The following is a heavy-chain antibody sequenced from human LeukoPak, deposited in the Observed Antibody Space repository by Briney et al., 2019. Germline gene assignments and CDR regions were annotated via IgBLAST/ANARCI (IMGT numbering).Heavy chain of an antibody. D-gene: IGHD5-12*01. Sequence: GGSLRLSCAASGLTVSSNYMSWVRQAPGKGLEWVSVIYSGGSTYYADSVKGRFTISRDNSKNTLYLQMNSLRAEDTAVYYCARGLATIYGMDVWGQGTTVTVSS. CDR3: ARGLATIYGMDV. V-gene: IGHV3-66*01. CDR1: GLTVSSNY. CDR2: IYSGGST. J-gene: IGHJ6*02.